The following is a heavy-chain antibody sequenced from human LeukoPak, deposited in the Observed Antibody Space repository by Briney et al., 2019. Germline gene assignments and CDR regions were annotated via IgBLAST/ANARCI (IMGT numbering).Heavy chain of an antibody. J-gene: IGHJ4*02. CDR1: GYSFTNYD. Sequence: PVASVKVSCKASGYSFTNYDINWVRQATGQGLEWMGWMTPNSGNTGFAQKFQGRVTLARNISISTAYMELSSLTSDDTAVYYCARETGYAYGRAPLDYWGQGTLVTVSS. CDR2: MTPNSGNT. CDR3: ARETGYAYGRAPLDY. V-gene: IGHV1-8*02. D-gene: IGHD5-18*01.